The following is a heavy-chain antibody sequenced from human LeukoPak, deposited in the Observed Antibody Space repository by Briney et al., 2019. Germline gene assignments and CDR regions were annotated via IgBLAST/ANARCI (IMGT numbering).Heavy chain of an antibody. CDR2: IIPILGIA. Sequence: SVKVSCKASGGTFSSYTISWVRQAPGQGLEWMGRIIPILGIANYAQKFQGRVTITTDESTSTAYMELSSLRSEDTAVYYCARGQNYYDSSGYYWFDYWGQGTLVTVSS. CDR1: GGTFSSYT. V-gene: IGHV1-69*16. J-gene: IGHJ4*02. D-gene: IGHD3-22*01. CDR3: ARGQNYYDSSGYYWFDY.